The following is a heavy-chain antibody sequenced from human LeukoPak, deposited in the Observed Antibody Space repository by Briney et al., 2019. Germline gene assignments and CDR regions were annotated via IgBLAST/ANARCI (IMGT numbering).Heavy chain of an antibody. CDR1: GFTFSSYG. Sequence: GGSLRLSCAASGFTFSSYGMHWVRQAPGKGLEWVAVIWYDGSNKHYADSVKGRFTISRDNSKNTLYLQMNSLRAEDTAVYYCARDMAAGWFDPWGQGTLVTVSS. D-gene: IGHD5-24*01. CDR2: IWYDGSNK. CDR3: ARDMAAGWFDP. J-gene: IGHJ5*02. V-gene: IGHV3-33*01.